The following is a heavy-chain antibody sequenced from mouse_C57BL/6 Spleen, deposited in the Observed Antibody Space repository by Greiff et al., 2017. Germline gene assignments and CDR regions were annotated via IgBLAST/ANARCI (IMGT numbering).Heavy chain of an antibody. CDR3: ARRRAGDYDVVAC. CDR2: IDPSDSYT. CDR1: GYTFTSYW. J-gene: IGHJ3*01. Sequence: QVQLQQPGAELVKPGASVKLSCKASGYTFTSYWMQWVKQRLGQGLEWIGEIDPSDSYTNYNQKFKGKATLTVDTSSSTAYMQLSSLTSEDSAVYYCARRRAGDYDVVACWGQGTLVTVSA. V-gene: IGHV1-50*01. D-gene: IGHD2-4*01.